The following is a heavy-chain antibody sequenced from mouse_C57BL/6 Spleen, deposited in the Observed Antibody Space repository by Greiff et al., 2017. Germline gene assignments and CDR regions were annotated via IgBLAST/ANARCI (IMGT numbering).Heavy chain of an antibody. CDR1: GYAFSSYW. Sequence: VQLVESGAELVKPGASVKISCKASGYAFSSYWMNWVKQRPGKGLEWIGQIYPGDGDTNYNGKFKGKATLTADKSSSTAYMQLSSLTSEDSAVYFCARYGDYAWFAYWGQGTLVTVSA. J-gene: IGHJ3*01. V-gene: IGHV1-80*01. CDR3: ARYGDYAWFAY. D-gene: IGHD2-4*01. CDR2: IYPGDGDT.